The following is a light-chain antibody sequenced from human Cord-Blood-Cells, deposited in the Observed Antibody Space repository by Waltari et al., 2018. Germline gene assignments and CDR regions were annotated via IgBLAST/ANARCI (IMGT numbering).Light chain of an antibody. Sequence: DIQMTQSPSSLSASVGDRVTITCRASQNISSYLNWYQQKPGKAPKLLIYAASSLQSGVPSRFSGSGSGTDFTFTISSLQPEDFATYYCQQSYSTPYSFGQGTKLEIK. V-gene: IGKV1-39*01. CDR1: QNISSY. CDR3: QQSYSTPYS. J-gene: IGKJ2*03. CDR2: AAS.